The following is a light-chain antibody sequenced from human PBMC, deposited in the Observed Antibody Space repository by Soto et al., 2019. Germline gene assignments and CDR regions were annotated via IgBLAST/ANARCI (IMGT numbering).Light chain of an antibody. CDR1: QSVSRY. CDR3: QQRSKWPLT. J-gene: IGKJ4*01. Sequence: EIVLTQSPATLSLSPGQRATLSCRASQSVSRYLAWYQQKPGQAPRLIIYGASNRAADIPARFSGSGSGTDFTLTINSLEPEDFAVYYCQQRSKWPLTFGGGTKVESK. V-gene: IGKV3-11*01. CDR2: GAS.